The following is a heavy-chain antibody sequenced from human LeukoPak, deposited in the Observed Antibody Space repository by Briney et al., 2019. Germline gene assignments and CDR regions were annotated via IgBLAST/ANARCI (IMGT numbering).Heavy chain of an antibody. CDR2: ISSSSSTI. V-gene: IGHV3-48*04. J-gene: IGHJ4*02. Sequence: GGSLRLSCAASGFTFSSYSMNWVRQAPGKGLEWVSYISSSSSTIYYADSVKGRFTISRDNAKNSLYLQMNSLRAEDTAVYYCAGDHRYSGYDLDYWGQGTLVTVSS. D-gene: IGHD5-12*01. CDR1: GFTFSSYS. CDR3: AGDHRYSGYDLDY.